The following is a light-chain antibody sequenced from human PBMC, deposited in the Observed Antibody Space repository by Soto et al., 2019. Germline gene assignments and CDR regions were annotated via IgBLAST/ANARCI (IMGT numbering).Light chain of an antibody. CDR3: QSYDTSLSGSVV. V-gene: IGLV1-40*01. J-gene: IGLJ2*01. CDR2: ANN. CDR1: SSNIGAGYD. Sequence: QPVLTQPPSVSGAPGQRVTISCTGSSSNIGAGYDVHWYHQVPGTAPKLLIYANNNRPSGVPDRFSGSKSDTSASLAITGLQAEDEAHYYCQSYDTSLSGSVVFGGGTKVTVL.